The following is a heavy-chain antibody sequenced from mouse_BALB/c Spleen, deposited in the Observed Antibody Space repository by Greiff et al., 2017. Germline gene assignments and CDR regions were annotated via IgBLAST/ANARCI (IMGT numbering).Heavy chain of an antibody. CDR3: ARGGYAPFDY. V-gene: IGHV5-17*02. Sequence: EVHLVESGGGLVQPGGSRKLSCAASGFTFSSFGMHWVRQAPEKGLEWVAYISSGSSTIYYADTVKGRFTISRDNPKNTLFLQMTSLRSEDTAMYYCARGGYAPFDYWGQGTTLTVSS. D-gene: IGHD2-14*01. J-gene: IGHJ2*01. CDR2: ISSGSSTI. CDR1: GFTFSSFG.